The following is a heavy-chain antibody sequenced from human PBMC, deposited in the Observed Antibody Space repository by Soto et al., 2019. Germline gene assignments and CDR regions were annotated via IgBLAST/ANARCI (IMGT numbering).Heavy chain of an antibody. CDR3: ARDPRTARASAMDV. D-gene: IGHD6-6*01. Sequence: GGSLRLSCTASGFIFSNFGMPWVRQAPGKGLEWVAGVWYDGSNGVSAESVKGRFTISRDNSKNTLYLQMTSLRAEDTAVYYCARDPRTARASAMDVWGQGTTVTVSS. V-gene: IGHV3-33*01. CDR2: VWYDGSNG. CDR1: GFIFSNFG. J-gene: IGHJ6*02.